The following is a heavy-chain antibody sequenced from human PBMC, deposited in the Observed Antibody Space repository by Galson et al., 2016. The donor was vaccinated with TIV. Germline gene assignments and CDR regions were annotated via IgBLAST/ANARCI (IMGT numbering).Heavy chain of an antibody. CDR1: GYTFTTYA. CDR2: INAGNGDT. J-gene: IGHJ4*02. D-gene: IGHD6-19*01. CDR3: ARGATSDWPFDY. Sequence: SVKVSCKASGYTFTTYAIHWVRQAPGHGLEWMGWINAGNGDTKYSQKFQGRVTISRDTSASTAYMELSSRTSEDTAMYYCARGATSDWPFDYWGQATLVTVSS. V-gene: IGHV1-3*01.